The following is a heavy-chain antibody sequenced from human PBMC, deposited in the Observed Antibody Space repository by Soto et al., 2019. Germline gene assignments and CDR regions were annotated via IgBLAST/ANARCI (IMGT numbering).Heavy chain of an antibody. J-gene: IGHJ4*02. Sequence: QVQLVQSGAEVKKPGSSVKVSCKASGGTFSSHAISWVRQAPGQRLEWMGGIIPFFKAANYAQKFQGRVTITADEYTSTAYMELSSLRSEDTAVYYCARTCTNGVCYLDYWGQGTLVTVSS. V-gene: IGHV1-69*01. CDR2: IIPFFKAA. CDR3: ARTCTNGVCYLDY. CDR1: GGTFSSHA. D-gene: IGHD2-8*01.